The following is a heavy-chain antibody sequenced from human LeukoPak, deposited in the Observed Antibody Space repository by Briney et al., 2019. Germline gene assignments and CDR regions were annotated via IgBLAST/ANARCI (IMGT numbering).Heavy chain of an antibody. CDR3: ARIVGDYVWGSYRPNWFDP. Sequence: SETLSLTCSVSGDSISSGNYYWGWIRQPPGKGLEWIGNVYDSGSTYYNPSLKSRVTISVDTSKNQLSLKLSSVTAADTAVYYCARIVGDYVWGSYRPNWFDPWGQGTLVTVSS. CDR1: GDSISSGNYY. CDR2: VYDSGST. J-gene: IGHJ5*02. D-gene: IGHD3-16*02. V-gene: IGHV4-39*01.